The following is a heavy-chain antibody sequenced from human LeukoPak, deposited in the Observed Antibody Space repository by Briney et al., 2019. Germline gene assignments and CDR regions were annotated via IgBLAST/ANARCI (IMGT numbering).Heavy chain of an antibody. V-gene: IGHV1-69-2*01. CDR2: VDPEDGET. Sequence: ASVKVSCKVSGYTFTDYYMHWVQQAPGKGLEWMGLVDPEDGETIYAEKSQGRVTITADTSTDTAYMELSSLRSEDTAVYYCATVASREVGATFDYWGQGTLVTVSS. J-gene: IGHJ4*02. CDR3: ATVASREVGATFDY. CDR1: GYTFTDYY. D-gene: IGHD1-26*01.